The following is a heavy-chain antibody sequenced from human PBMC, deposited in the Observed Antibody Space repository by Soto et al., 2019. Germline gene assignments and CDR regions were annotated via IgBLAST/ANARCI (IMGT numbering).Heavy chain of an antibody. J-gene: IGHJ4*02. D-gene: IGHD3-16*01. CDR3: ARGGRGGFDY. CDR1: GGSFSGYY. V-gene: IGHV4-34*01. Sequence: SETLSLTCAVYGGSFSGYYWSWIRQPPGKGLEWIGEINHSGSTNYNPSLKSRVTISVDTSKNQFSLKLSSVTAADTAVYYCARGGRGGFDYWGQGTLVTV. CDR2: INHSGST.